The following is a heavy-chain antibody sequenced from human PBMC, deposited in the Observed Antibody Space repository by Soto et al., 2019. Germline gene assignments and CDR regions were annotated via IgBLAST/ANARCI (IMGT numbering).Heavy chain of an antibody. D-gene: IGHD2-21*02. Sequence: GESLKISCKGSGYSFTSYWIGWVRQMPGKGLEWMGIIYPGDSDTIYSPSFQGQVTISADKSISTAYLQWSSLKASDTAFFYCARNGWVTDYYYYGMDVWGQGTTVTVSS. CDR1: GYSFTSYW. V-gene: IGHV5-51*01. CDR3: ARNGWVTDYYYYGMDV. CDR2: IYPGDSDT. J-gene: IGHJ6*02.